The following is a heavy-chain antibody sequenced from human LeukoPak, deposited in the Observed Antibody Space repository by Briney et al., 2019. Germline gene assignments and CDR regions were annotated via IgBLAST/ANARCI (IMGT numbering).Heavy chain of an antibody. CDR1: GFNFSSYS. CDR2: ISSSSRYI. Sequence: GGSLRLSCTASGFNFSSYSMNWVRQAPGKGLEWVSSISSSSRYIYYADSVKGRFTISRDNAKNSLYLQMNSLRAEDTAVYYCARLNYMDVWGNGTTVTISS. V-gene: IGHV3-21*01. J-gene: IGHJ6*03. CDR3: ARLNYMDV.